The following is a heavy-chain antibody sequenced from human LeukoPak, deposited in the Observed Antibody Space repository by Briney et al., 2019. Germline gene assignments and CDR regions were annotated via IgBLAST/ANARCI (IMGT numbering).Heavy chain of an antibody. Sequence: GGSLRLSCTGSGFTFGDYAVIWVRQAPGRGLEWVGFIRSKAYGGTTEYAASVKGRFTISRDDSKSIAYLQMDSLKTEDTAVYYCTRDYGDYKGDYWGQGTLVTVPS. CDR2: IRSKAYGGTT. J-gene: IGHJ4*02. CDR1: GFTFGDYA. D-gene: IGHD4-17*01. CDR3: TRDYGDYKGDY. V-gene: IGHV3-49*04.